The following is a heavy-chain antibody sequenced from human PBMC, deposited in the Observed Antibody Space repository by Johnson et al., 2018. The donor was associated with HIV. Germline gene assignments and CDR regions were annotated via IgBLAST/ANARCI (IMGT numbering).Heavy chain of an antibody. CDR1: GFNVSTNN. J-gene: IGHJ3*02. V-gene: IGHV3-30-3*01. CDR2: ISYDGSNK. Sequence: VQLVESGGGVVQPGRSLGLSCAASGFNVSTNNMNWVRQAPGKGLEWVAVISYDGSNKYYADSVKGRFTISRDNSKTTLYLQMNSLRAEDTAMYYCAAYYDFWSGSYTSGFDIWGQGTMVTVSS. D-gene: IGHD3-3*01. CDR3: AAYYDFWSGSYTSGFDI.